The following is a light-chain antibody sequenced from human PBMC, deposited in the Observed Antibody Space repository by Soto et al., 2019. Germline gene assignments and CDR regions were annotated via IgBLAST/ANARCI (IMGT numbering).Light chain of an antibody. CDR3: QQYANWPKT. J-gene: IGKJ1*01. Sequence: EIVMTQSPATLSLSPGERATLSCRASQSVNSNLAWYQQKAGQAPRLLIYGTSTRATGIPARFSGSGSGTDFTLTISSLQSEDLAVYYCQQYANWPKTFGQGTKVDIK. CDR1: QSVNSN. CDR2: GTS. V-gene: IGKV3-15*01.